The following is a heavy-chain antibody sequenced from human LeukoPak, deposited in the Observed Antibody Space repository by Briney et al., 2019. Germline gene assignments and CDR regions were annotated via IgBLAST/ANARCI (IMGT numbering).Heavy chain of an antibody. CDR2: LYSGGST. D-gene: IGHD2-2*01. V-gene: IGHV3-66*04. Sequence: TGGSLRLSCAASGFTVSNNYMSWVRQAPGKGLEWVSVLYSGGSTYYADSVTGRFTISRDTSKNTLYLQMNSLRAEDTAVYFCARHRGYCSSTSCYPYYFDHWGQGTLVTVSS. CDR3: ARHRGYCSSTSCYPYYFDH. CDR1: GFTVSNNY. J-gene: IGHJ4*02.